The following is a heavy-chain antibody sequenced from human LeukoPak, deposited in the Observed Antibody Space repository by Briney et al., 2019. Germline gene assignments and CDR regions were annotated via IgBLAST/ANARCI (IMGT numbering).Heavy chain of an antibody. D-gene: IGHD4-17*01. CDR3: VRNDGDNAFDI. J-gene: IGHJ3*02. CDR1: RFTFSTYS. CDR2: ISSGSTNI. Sequence: PGGSLRLSCVASRFTFSTYSMNWVRQAPGRGLEWVSYISSGSTNIYYKDSVKGRFIVSRDNAKNSLYLHMASLRAEDTAVYYCVRNDGDNAFDIWGQGTKVIVSS. V-gene: IGHV3-48*01.